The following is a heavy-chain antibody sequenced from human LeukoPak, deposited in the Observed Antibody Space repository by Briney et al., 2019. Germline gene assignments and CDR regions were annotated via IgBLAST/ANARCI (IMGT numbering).Heavy chain of an antibody. Sequence: GGSLRLSCAASGFTFSSYEMNWVRQAPGKGLEWVSYISSSGSTIYYADSVKGRFTISRDNAKNSLYLQMNSLRAEDTAVYYCAKDPTHYRVWDDYDSTVLSYWGQGTLVTVSS. CDR2: ISSSGSTI. J-gene: IGHJ4*02. D-gene: IGHD3-22*01. V-gene: IGHV3-48*03. CDR1: GFTFSSYE. CDR3: AKDPTHYRVWDDYDSTVLSY.